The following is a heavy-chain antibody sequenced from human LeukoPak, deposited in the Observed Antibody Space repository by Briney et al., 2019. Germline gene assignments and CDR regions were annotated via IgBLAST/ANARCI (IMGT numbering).Heavy chain of an antibody. CDR3: ARRDSSGFDFYDY. CDR2: INHSGST. V-gene: IGHV4-34*01. Sequence: SETLSLTCAVYGGSFSGYYWSWIRQPPGKGLEWIGEINHSGSTNYNPSLKSRVTISVDTSKNQFSLKLSSVTAADTAVYYCARRDSSGFDFYDYWGQGTLVTVSS. J-gene: IGHJ4*02. CDR1: GGSFSGYY. D-gene: IGHD3-22*01.